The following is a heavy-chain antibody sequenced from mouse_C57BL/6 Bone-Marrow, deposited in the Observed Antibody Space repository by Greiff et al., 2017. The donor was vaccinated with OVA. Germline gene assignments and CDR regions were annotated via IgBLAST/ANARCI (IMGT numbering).Heavy chain of an antibody. Sequence: QVQLQQPGAELVKPGASVKMSCKASGYTFTSYWITWVKQRPGQGLEWIGDIYPGSGSTNYNEKFKSKATLTVDKSSSTAYMQLSSLTSEDSAVYYCARKLGDYFDYWGQGTTLTVSS. CDR1: GYTFTSYW. D-gene: IGHD4-1*01. CDR2: IYPGSGST. V-gene: IGHV1-55*01. CDR3: ARKLGDYFDY. J-gene: IGHJ2*01.